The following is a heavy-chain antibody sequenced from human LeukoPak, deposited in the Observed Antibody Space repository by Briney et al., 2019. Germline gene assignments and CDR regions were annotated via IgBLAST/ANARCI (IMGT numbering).Heavy chain of an antibody. J-gene: IGHJ4*02. V-gene: IGHV4-34*01. CDR3: ARGGYDFWSGYYYYFDY. Sequence: PSETLSLTCAVYGGSFSGYYWSWIRQPPGKGLDGIGEINHSGSTNYNPSLKSRGPISVDTSKNQFSLQLSSVTAADTAVYYCARGGYDFWSGYYYYFDYWGQGTLVTVSS. D-gene: IGHD3-3*01. CDR1: GGSFSGYY. CDR2: INHSGST.